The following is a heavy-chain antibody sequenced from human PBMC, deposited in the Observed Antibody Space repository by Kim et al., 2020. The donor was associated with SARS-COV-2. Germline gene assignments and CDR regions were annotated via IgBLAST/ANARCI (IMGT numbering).Heavy chain of an antibody. Sequence: TNYAQKFQGRVTMTRDTSISTAYMELSRLRSDDTAVYYCARAGDAPIDYWGQGTLVTVSS. D-gene: IGHD1-26*01. CDR2: T. CDR3: ARAGDAPIDY. J-gene: IGHJ4*02. V-gene: IGHV1-2*02.